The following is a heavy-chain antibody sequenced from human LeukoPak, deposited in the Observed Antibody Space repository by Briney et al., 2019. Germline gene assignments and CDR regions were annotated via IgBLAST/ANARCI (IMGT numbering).Heavy chain of an antibody. Sequence: GESLRLSCTASGFTFTTYWMSWVRHPPGKGLEWVANIKQDGTEKYYVDSVKGRFTISRDNAKNSLYLQMNSLRVEDTATYYCAKVAHYYYGSESYYFFEHWGQGTPVTASS. J-gene: IGHJ4*02. CDR2: IKQDGTEK. CDR3: AKVAHYYYGSESYYFFEH. CDR1: GFTFTTYW. D-gene: IGHD3-10*01. V-gene: IGHV3-7*01.